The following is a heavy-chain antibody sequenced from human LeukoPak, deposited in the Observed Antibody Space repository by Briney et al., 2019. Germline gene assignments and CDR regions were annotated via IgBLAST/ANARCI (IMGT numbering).Heavy chain of an antibody. CDR3: ARVVLGPDPVFDN. D-gene: IGHD2-15*01. CDR1: GFSISNYW. J-gene: IGHJ4*02. CDR2: IKQDGSEK. Sequence: PGGSLRLSCAVSGFSISNYWMTWVRQAPGKGLEWLANIKQDGSEKYYADSAKGRFTISRDNAKNSLYLQMNSLRVEDTAVYYCARVVLGPDPVFDNWGQGTLVTVSS. V-gene: IGHV3-7*02.